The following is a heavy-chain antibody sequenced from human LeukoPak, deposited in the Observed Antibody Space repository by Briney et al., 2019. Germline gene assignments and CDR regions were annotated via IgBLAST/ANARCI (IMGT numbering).Heavy chain of an antibody. V-gene: IGHV3-23*01. CDR3: AKDSAVHHAFDI. CDR2: ISGGFSA. Sequence: GGSLRLSCAVSGFTFSSYAMSWVRQAPGKGLEWVAAISGGFSAYYADSVKGRFTISGDNSKNTVYLQMNSLRAEDTAVYYCAKDSAVHHAFDIWGQGTMVTVSS. J-gene: IGHJ3*02. CDR1: GFTFSSYA.